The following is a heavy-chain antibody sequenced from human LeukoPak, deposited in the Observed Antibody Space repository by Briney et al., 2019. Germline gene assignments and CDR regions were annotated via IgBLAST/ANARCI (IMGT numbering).Heavy chain of an antibody. CDR2: ISAYNGNT. CDR3: ARFPRSYYYDSSGYYDY. CDR1: GYTFTSYG. V-gene: IGHV1-18*01. J-gene: IGHJ4*02. Sequence: ASVNVSCKASGYTFTSYGISWVRQAPGQGLEWMGWISAYNGNTNYAQKLQGRVTMTTDTSTSTAYMELRSLRSDDTAVYYCARFPRSYYYDSSGYYDYWGQGTLVTVSS. D-gene: IGHD3-22*01.